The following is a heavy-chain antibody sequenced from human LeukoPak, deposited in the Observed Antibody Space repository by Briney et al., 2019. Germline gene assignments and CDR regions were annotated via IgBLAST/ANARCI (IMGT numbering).Heavy chain of an antibody. D-gene: IGHD5-12*01. J-gene: IGHJ4*02. Sequence: SETLSLTCAVYGGSFSGYYWSWIRQPPGKGLEWIGEINHSGSTNYNPPLKSRVTISVDTSKNQFSLKLSSVTAADTAVYYCARGRRGDIVATIGVCYFDYWGQGTLVTVSS. CDR3: ARGRRGDIVATIGVCYFDY. CDR1: GGSFSGYY. CDR2: INHSGST. V-gene: IGHV4-34*01.